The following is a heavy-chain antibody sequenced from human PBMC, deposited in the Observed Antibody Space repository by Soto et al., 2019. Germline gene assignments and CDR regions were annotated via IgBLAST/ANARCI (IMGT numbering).Heavy chain of an antibody. CDR3: ARSRSLRCQDTTRFAP. V-gene: IGHV5-51*04. D-gene: IGHD2-8*01. CDR1: GYTFTSYW. CDR2: IYPEDSET. Sequence: GESLKISCKASGYTFTSYWIVWVRQMPGKGLAWMGIIYPEDSETKYSPAFEGQVTISPDTRIDTPYLQCRSLQAPHTAMYYCARSRSLRCQDTTRFAPWGQGTQATAS. J-gene: IGHJ5*02.